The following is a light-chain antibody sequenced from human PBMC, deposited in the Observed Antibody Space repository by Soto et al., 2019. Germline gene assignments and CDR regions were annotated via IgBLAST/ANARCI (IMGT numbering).Light chain of an antibody. CDR2: GNS. CDR1: SSNIGAGYD. V-gene: IGLV1-40*01. Sequence: QSVLTQPPSVSGAPGQRVTISCTGSSSNIGAGYDVHWYQQLPGTAPKPLIYGNSNRPSGVPDRFSGSKSGTSASLAITGLQAEDEADYYCQSYDSSLSGYLFATGTKVTV. J-gene: IGLJ1*01. CDR3: QSYDSSLSGYL.